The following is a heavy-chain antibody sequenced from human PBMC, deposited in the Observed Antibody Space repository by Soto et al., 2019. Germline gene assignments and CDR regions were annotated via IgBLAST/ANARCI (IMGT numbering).Heavy chain of an antibody. D-gene: IGHD2-15*01. V-gene: IGHV1-18*01. J-gene: IGHJ4*02. CDR3: VVAAQPYSFDY. CDR2: ISAYNGNT. Sequence: QVQLVQSGDEVKKPGASVKVSCKASGYTFTSYGISWVRQAPGQGLEWMGWISAYNGNTNYAQKLQGRVTMTTDTSTSTDYRELRILRSDDTAVYYCVVAAQPYSFDYRGQGTLVTVSS. CDR1: GYTFTSYG.